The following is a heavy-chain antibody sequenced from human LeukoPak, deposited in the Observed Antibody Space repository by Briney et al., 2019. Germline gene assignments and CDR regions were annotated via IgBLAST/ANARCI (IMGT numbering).Heavy chain of an antibody. CDR3: ARGGGSYYPSYFDY. D-gene: IGHD1-26*01. Sequence: GGSLRLSCAASGFTVSSNYMSWVRQAPGKGLEWVSVIYSGGSTYYADSVKGRFTISRDNSKNTLYLQMNSLRAEDTAVYYCARGGGSYYPSYFDYWGQGTLVTVSS. CDR1: GFTVSSNY. CDR2: IYSGGST. J-gene: IGHJ4*02. V-gene: IGHV3-53*01.